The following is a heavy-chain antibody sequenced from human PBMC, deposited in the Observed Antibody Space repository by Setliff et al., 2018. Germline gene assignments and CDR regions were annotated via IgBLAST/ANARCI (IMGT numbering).Heavy chain of an antibody. V-gene: IGHV4-30-4*08. CDR3: ARESRYYYDNLGTLDY. CDR2: IYSSGST. J-gene: IGHJ4*02. Sequence: LSLTCTVSGGSISSGDYYWSWIRQPPGKGLEWIGYIYSSGSTYYNPSLKSRASISVDTSKNQFSLKLSSVTAADTAVYYCARESRYYYDNLGTLDYWGQGTLVTVSS. CDR1: GGSISSGDYY. D-gene: IGHD3-22*01.